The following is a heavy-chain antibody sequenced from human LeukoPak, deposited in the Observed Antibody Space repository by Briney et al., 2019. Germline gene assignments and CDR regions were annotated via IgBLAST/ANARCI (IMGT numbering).Heavy chain of an antibody. CDR3: ARDGYNSGCADY. D-gene: IGHD5-24*01. Sequence: GGSLRLSCAASGFTFSSYEMNWVRQAPGKGLERVSYISSSGSTIYYADSVKGRFTISRDNAKNSLYLQMNSLRAEDTAVYYCARDGYNSGCADYWGQGTLVTVSS. J-gene: IGHJ4*02. V-gene: IGHV3-48*03. CDR1: GFTFSSYE. CDR2: ISSSGSTI.